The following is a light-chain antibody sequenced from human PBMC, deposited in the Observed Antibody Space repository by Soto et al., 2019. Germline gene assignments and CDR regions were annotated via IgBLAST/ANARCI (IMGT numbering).Light chain of an antibody. Sequence: DIQMTQSPSSVSASVGDRVTITCRASQGISSWLAWYQQKPGKAPNLLIYAASSLQSGVPSRFSGRGSGTNLNLAISSLQPEYFATYYCQQANSLPFTFGPRIKVDIK. CDR3: QQANSLPFT. J-gene: IGKJ3*01. V-gene: IGKV1-12*01. CDR1: QGISSW. CDR2: AAS.